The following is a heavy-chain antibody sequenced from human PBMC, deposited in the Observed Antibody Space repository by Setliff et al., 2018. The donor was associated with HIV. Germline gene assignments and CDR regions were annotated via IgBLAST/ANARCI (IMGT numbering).Heavy chain of an antibody. J-gene: IGHJ4*02. Sequence: ASVKVSCKASGYTFSSYSLHWVRQAPGQGLEWMGVINPHGGSTNYAQKFQGRVTMTRDTSTSTVYMELSSLRSDDTAVYYCARLRPTAFFDYWGQGTLVT. CDR2: INPHGGST. CDR3: ARLRPTAFFDY. V-gene: IGHV1-46*01. D-gene: IGHD3-3*01. CDR1: GYTFSSYS.